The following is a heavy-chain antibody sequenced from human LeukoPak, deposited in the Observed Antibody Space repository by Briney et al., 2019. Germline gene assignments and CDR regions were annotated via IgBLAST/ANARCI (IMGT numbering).Heavy chain of an antibody. Sequence: GGSLRLSCAASGFTFSNYGMHWVRQAPGKGLEWVAFTRFDGSIKYYADSVKGRFTISRDNSKNTLYLRMNSLRAEDTAVYYCAKDGYDFWSGYSYYFDYWGQGTLVTVSS. V-gene: IGHV3-30*02. D-gene: IGHD3-3*01. CDR2: TRFDGSIK. J-gene: IGHJ4*02. CDR3: AKDGYDFWSGYSYYFDY. CDR1: GFTFSNYG.